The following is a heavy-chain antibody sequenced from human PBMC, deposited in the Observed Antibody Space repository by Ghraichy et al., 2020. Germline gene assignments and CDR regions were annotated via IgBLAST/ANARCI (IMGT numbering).Heavy chain of an antibody. CDR1: GFTFITYG. CDR2: ISGNSDTT. Sequence: GGSLRLSCAASGFTFITYGMSWVRQAPGKGLEWVSAISGNSDTTHYAHSVKGRFTISRDSSRNILYMQMNSLRAEDTAVYYCPRDSFNYNAKNEDGFDVWGQGTMVTVSS. J-gene: IGHJ3*01. CDR3: PRDSFNYNAKNEDGFDV. D-gene: IGHD1-14*01. V-gene: IGHV3-23*01.